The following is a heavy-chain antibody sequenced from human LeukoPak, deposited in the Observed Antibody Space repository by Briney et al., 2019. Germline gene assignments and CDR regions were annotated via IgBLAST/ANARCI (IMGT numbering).Heavy chain of an antibody. J-gene: IGHJ4*02. D-gene: IGHD1/OR15-1a*01. V-gene: IGHV1-18*01. CDR2: ISAYNGYT. Sequence: ASVKVSRKTSGYTFTTYDINWVRQAPGQGLEWMGRISAYNGYTNYGQKFQGRVTMTTDTSTNTAYMELRSLRSDDTAVYYCARVGTGTRSFDSWGQGTLVTVSS. CDR1: GYTFTTYD. CDR3: ARVGTGTRSFDS.